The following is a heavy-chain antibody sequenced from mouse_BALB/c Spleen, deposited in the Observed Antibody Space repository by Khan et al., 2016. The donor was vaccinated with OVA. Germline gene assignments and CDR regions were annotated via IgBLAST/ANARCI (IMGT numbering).Heavy chain of an antibody. D-gene: IGHD1-1*01. J-gene: IGHJ2*01. CDR2: ISSGGSYT. V-gene: IGHV5-9-3*01. Sequence: EVELVESGGGLVKPGGSLKLSCVASGITFSRYSMSWVRQTPEKRLEWVASISSGGSYTYYPDSVKGRFTLSRDNAENTLYLQMSSLRSEDTAIYSCARHEDYYGSRPYFDYWGQGTTLTVSS. CDR1: GITFSRYS. CDR3: ARHEDYYGSRPYFDY.